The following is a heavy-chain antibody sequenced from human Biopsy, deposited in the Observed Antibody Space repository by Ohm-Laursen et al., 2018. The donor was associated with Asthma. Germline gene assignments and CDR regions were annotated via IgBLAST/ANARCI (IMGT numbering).Heavy chain of an antibody. CDR1: YGSITSGGYY. CDR3: ARAQDYYDSRGYYISFDY. J-gene: IGHJ4*02. Sequence: PSQTLSLTCTVSYGSITSGGYYWTWIRQHPGKGLEWIGFIYYSGSTYYNPSLKSRVSISIDTSKNQFSLKLSSVTAADTAVYYCARAQDYYDSRGYYISFDYWGQGTLVTVSS. V-gene: IGHV4-31*03. CDR2: IYYSGST. D-gene: IGHD3-22*01.